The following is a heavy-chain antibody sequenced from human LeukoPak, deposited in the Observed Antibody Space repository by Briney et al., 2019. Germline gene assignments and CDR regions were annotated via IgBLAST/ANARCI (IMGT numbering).Heavy chain of an antibody. D-gene: IGHD3-22*01. V-gene: IGHV3-23*01. J-gene: IGHJ4*02. Sequence: QSGGSLRLSCAASGFTFSSSAMSWVRQAPGKGLEWVSTISGSGDRTYYADSVKGRFTISRDNSKNTLFLHMNSLRAEDTAVYYCAKRRYYYDNSGYSRRVEYYFDDWGQGTLVTVSS. CDR1: GFTFSSSA. CDR2: ISGSGDRT. CDR3: AKRRYYYDNSGYSRRVEYYFDD.